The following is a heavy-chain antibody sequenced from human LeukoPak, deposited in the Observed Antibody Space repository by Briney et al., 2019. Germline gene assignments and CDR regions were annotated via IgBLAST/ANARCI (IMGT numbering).Heavy chain of an antibody. J-gene: IGHJ4*02. CDR2: INHSGST. V-gene: IGHV4-34*01. CDR1: GGSISSYY. CDR3: ARGLTGGDYYFDY. D-gene: IGHD2-21*01. Sequence: PSETLSLTCTVSGGSISSYYWSWIRQPPGKGLEWIGEINHSGSTNYNPSLKSRVTISVDTSKNQFSLKLSPVTAADTAVYYCARGLTGGDYYFDYWGQGTLVTVSS.